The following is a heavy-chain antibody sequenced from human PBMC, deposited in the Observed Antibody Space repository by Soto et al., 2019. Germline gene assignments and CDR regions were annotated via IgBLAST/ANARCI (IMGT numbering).Heavy chain of an antibody. CDR3: ARVKQGRGGYDSPFDY. J-gene: IGHJ4*02. Sequence: QVQLVESGGGVVQPGGSLRLSCAPSGFIFSSYGMRWVRQAPGKGLEWVAVIKYDGSNKYYADSVKGRFTISRDNSKNTLYLAMNSLRAEDTAVYYCARVKQGRGGYDSPFDYWGQGTLVTVSS. V-gene: IGHV3-33*01. CDR2: IKYDGSNK. CDR1: GFIFSSYG. D-gene: IGHD5-12*01.